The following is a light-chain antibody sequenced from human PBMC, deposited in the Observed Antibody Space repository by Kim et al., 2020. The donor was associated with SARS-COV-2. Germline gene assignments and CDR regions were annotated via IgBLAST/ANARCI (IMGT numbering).Light chain of an antibody. CDR3: HVWDSSSDHVV. Sequence: SYELTQPPSVSVAPGKTARITCGGNNIGSKSVHWYQQKPGQAPVLVIYYDSDRSSGIPERFSGSNSGNTATLTISRVEAGDEADYYCHVWDSSSDHVVFGGGTQLTVL. CDR2: YDS. CDR1: NIGSKS. J-gene: IGLJ2*01. V-gene: IGLV3-21*04.